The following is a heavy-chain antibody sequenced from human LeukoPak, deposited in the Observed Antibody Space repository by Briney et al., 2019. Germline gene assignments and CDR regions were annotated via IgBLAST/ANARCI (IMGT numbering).Heavy chain of an antibody. J-gene: IGHJ4*02. CDR1: RGSISSYY. CDR2: IYYSGST. V-gene: IGHV4-59*01. D-gene: IGHD6-19*01. Sequence: SETLSLTCTVSRGSISSYYWSWMRQPPGKGLEWIGYIYYSGSTNYNPSLKSRVTISVDTSKNQFSLKLRSVTAADTAVYYCARVKGSGWSFDYWGQGTLVTVSS. CDR3: ARVKGSGWSFDY.